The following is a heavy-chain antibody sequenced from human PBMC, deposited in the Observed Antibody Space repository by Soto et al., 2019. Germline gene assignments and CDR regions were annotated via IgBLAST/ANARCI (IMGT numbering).Heavy chain of an antibody. J-gene: IGHJ6*01. CDR3: ASYSIYGMDV. Sequence: SETLCLTCSFSGGSISIGYYYWSWIRQPPGKGLEWIGNIYYSGNTYYNPSLKSRLIISIDTSKKQFSLKVGSVTAADTAVYYCASYSIYGMDVWGQGTTVTVSS. CDR1: GGSISIGYYY. D-gene: IGHD2-21*01. CDR2: IYYSGNT. V-gene: IGHV4-30-4*01.